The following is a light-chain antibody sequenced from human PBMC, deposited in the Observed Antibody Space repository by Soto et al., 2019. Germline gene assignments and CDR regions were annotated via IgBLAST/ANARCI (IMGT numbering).Light chain of an antibody. CDR3: QSFDSSLSGLGV. J-gene: IGLJ1*01. CDR2: GNN. CDR1: SSNIGAGYD. V-gene: IGLV1-40*01. Sequence: QSVLTQPPSVSGAPGQRVTISCTGSSSNIGAGYDVHWYQQLPGTAPKLLIYGNNNRPSGVPDRFFGSKSGTSASLAITGLQAEDEADYYCQSFDSSLSGLGVLGTGTKGTVL.